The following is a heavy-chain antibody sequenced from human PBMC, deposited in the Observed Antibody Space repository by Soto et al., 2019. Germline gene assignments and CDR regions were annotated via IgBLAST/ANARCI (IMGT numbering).Heavy chain of an antibody. J-gene: IGHJ3*02. CDR2: IYYSGST. CDR3: AAAAGDIVVVPAANDAFDI. V-gene: IGHV4-39*07. D-gene: IGHD2-2*01. Sequence: SETLSLTCTVSGGSISSSSYYWGWIRQPPGKGLEWIGSIYYSGSTYYNPSLKSRVTISVDTSKNQFSLKLSSVTAADTAVYYCAAAAGDIVVVPAANDAFDIWGQGTMVTVSS. CDR1: GGSISSSSYY.